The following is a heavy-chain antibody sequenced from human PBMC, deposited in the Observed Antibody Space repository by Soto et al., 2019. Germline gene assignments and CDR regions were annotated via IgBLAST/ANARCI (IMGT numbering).Heavy chain of an antibody. CDR1: GDSISSYY. CDR3: ARLEVPAATTWYFDY. J-gene: IGHJ4*02. V-gene: IGHV4-59*01. D-gene: IGHD2-2*01. CDR2: IYYSGST. Sequence: SETLSLTCTVSGDSISSYYWSWIRQPPGKGLEWIGYIYYSGSTNYNPSLKGRVTISVDTSKNQFSLKLSSVTAADTAVYYCARLEVPAATTWYFDYWGQGTLVTVSS.